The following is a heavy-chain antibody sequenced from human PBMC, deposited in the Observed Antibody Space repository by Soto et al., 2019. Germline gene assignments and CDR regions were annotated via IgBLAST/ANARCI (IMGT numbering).Heavy chain of an antibody. CDR3: ARDLSAMAYYYGMDV. Sequence: QVQLQESGPGLVKPSQTLSLTCTVSGGSISSGGYYWSWIRQHPGKGLEWIGYIYYRGSTYYNPSLKSRVTISVDTSKNQFSLKLSSVTAADTAVYYCARDLSAMAYYYGMDVWGQGTTVTVSS. D-gene: IGHD2-2*01. J-gene: IGHJ6*02. V-gene: IGHV4-31*03. CDR1: GGSISSGGYY. CDR2: IYYRGST.